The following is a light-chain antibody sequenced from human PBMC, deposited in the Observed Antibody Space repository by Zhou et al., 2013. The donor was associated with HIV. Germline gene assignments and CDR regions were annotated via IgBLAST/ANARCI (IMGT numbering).Light chain of an antibody. V-gene: IGKV3-20*01. Sequence: EIVLTQSPGTLSLSPGERATLSCRASQSVSSNYLAWYQQKPGQAPRLLIYGASYRAAGIPDRFSGSGSGTDFTLTISRLEPEDFAVFYCQHYDSSPGAFGQGTKVEIK. CDR3: QHYDSSPGA. CDR2: GAS. J-gene: IGKJ1*01. CDR1: QSVSSNY.